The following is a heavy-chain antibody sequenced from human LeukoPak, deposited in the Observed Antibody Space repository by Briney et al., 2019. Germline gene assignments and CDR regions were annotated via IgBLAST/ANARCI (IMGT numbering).Heavy chain of an antibody. CDR1: GYSFPNYW. CDR2: LYPGDSDT. CDR3: ASRLRECFDS. V-gene: IGHV5-51*01. D-gene: IGHD5-12*01. Sequence: GESLKISCKGSGYSFPNYWIGWVRQMPGKGLEWLGILYPGDSDTRYSPSFQGQVTISADKSISTAYLQWSSLKASDTAMYYCASRLRECFDSWGQGTLVTVSS. J-gene: IGHJ4*02.